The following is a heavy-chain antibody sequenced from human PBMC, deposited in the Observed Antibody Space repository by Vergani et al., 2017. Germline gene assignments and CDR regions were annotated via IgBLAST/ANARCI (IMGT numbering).Heavy chain of an antibody. V-gene: IGHV1-8*03. D-gene: IGHD3-10*01. CDR3: ARGADYYGSGSYRPGFDY. Sequence: QVQLVQSGAEVKKPGASVKVSCKASGYTFSDYDINWVRQATGQGLEWMGWMNPNTGKTGFAQKFQGRVTITRNTSISTAYMELSSLRSEDTAVYYCARGADYYGSGSYRPGFDYWGQGTLVTVSS. J-gene: IGHJ4*02. CDR1: GYTFSDYD. CDR2: MNPNTGKT.